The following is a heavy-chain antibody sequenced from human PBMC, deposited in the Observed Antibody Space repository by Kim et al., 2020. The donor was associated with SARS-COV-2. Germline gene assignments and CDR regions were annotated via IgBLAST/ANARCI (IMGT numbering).Heavy chain of an antibody. D-gene: IGHD3-22*01. CDR1: GGTFSSYA. J-gene: IGHJ4*02. CDR3: ARDGFHPTGYYYDSSGYYYDDYFDY. Sequence: SVKVSCKASGGTFSSYAISWVRQAPGQGLEWMGRIIPILGIANYAQKFQGRVTITADKSTSTAYMELSSLRSEDTAVYYCARDGFHPTGYYYDSSGYYYDDYFDYWGQGTLVTVSS. CDR2: IIPILGIA. V-gene: IGHV1-69*04.